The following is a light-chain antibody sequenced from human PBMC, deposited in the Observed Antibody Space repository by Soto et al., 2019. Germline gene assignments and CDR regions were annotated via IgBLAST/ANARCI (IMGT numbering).Light chain of an antibody. CDR3: QLCGT. Sequence: EIVMTQSPATLSVSPGERAALSCMASECVSSNLAWYQQKPGHAPRLLIYDASTRATGVPARFSGSGSGTEFNLTISSLQSEDFGVYSGQLCGTVGQGTKVHIK. J-gene: IGKJ1*01. CDR2: DAS. V-gene: IGKV3-15*01. CDR1: ECVSSN.